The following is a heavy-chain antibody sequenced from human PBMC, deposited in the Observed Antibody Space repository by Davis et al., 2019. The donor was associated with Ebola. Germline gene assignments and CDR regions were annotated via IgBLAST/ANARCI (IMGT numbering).Heavy chain of an antibody. V-gene: IGHV1-8*02. D-gene: IGHD3-3*01. Sequence: ASVKVSCKASGGTFSSYAISWVRQATGQGLEWMGWMNPNSGNTGYAQKFQGRVTMTRNTSTSTAYMEVSSLRSEDTAVYYCARGGSLEWTLYYYYYMDVWDKGTTVTVSS. CDR1: GGTFSSYA. CDR3: ARGGSLEWTLYYYYYMDV. J-gene: IGHJ6*03. CDR2: MNPNSGNT.